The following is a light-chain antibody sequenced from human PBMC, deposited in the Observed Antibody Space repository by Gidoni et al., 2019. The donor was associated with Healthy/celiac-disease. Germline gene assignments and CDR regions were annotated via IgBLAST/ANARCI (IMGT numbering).Light chain of an antibody. CDR2: GAS. J-gene: IGKJ3*01. CDR1: QSVSSN. CDR3: QQYNNWRGT. V-gene: IGKV3-15*01. Sequence: EIVMPQSPATLSVSPGERATLSCRASQSVSSNLAWYQQKPGQAPRLLIYGASTRATGIPARFSGSGSGTEFTLTISSLQSEDFAVYYCQQYNNWRGTFGPGTKVDIK.